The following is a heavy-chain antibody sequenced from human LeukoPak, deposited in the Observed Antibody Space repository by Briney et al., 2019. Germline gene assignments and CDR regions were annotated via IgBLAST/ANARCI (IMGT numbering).Heavy chain of an antibody. V-gene: IGHV1-69*13. J-gene: IGHJ3*02. CDR2: IIPIFGTA. CDR3: ARGAEYSSNAFDI. Sequence: GASVKVSCKASGGTFSSYAISWVRQAPGQGLEWMGGIIPIFGTANYAQKFQGRVTITADESTSTAYMELSSLRSEDTAVYYCARGAEYSSNAFDIWGQGTMVTVSS. CDR1: GGTFSSYA. D-gene: IGHD2/OR15-2a*01.